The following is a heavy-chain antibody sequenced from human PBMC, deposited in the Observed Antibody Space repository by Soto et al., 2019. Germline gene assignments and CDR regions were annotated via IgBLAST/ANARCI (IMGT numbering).Heavy chain of an antibody. Sequence: PGGSLRLSCAASGFTFSSYEMNWVRQATGKGLEWVSAIGTAGDTYYPGSVKGRFTISRENAKNSLYLQMNSLRAGDTAVYYCARGATGTGYYYGMDVWGQGTTVTVSS. V-gene: IGHV3-13*01. D-gene: IGHD1-1*01. J-gene: IGHJ6*02. CDR1: GFTFSSYE. CDR2: IGTAGDT. CDR3: ARGATGTGYYYGMDV.